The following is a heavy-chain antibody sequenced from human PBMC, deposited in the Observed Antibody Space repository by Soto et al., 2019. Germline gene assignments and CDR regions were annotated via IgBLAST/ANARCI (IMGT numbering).Heavy chain of an antibody. J-gene: IGHJ1*01. V-gene: IGHV3-30*18. CDR3: AKLEGIRRPWPFQH. CDR2: ISYDGSNK. Sequence: RRLSCAASGFTFSSYGMHWVRQAPGKGLEWVAVISYDGSNKYYADSVKGRFTISRDNSKNTLYLQMNSLRAEDTAVYYCAKLEGIRRPWPFQHWGQGTLVTVSS. D-gene: IGHD1-1*01. CDR1: GFTFSSYG.